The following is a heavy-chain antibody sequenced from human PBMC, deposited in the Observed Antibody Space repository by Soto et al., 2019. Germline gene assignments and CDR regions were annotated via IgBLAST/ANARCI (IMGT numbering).Heavy chain of an antibody. J-gene: IGHJ5*02. CDR1: RFIFSSYA. D-gene: IGHD6-19*01. Sequence: QVRLVESGGGVVQPERSLRLSCTASRFIFSSYAMYWFRQPPGKGQEWVAVISHDGINKHYADSVKGRVTVSRDNSNHSLDLQLNSLRGEDTAMYYCARDMYSSDYFVKWFEPWGQGTLVTVSS. CDR2: ISHDGINK. V-gene: IGHV3-30-3*01. CDR3: ARDMYSSDYFVKWFEP.